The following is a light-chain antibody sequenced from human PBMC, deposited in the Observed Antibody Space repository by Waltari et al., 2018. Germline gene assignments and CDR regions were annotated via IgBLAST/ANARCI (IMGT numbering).Light chain of an antibody. V-gene: IGKV3-20*01. CDR2: GAS. CDR3: QQYGRSWNT. CDR1: QSVSSSY. J-gene: IGKJ2*01. Sequence: IVLTQSPGTLSLSQGERATLSCRASQSVSSSYLAWYQQKPGQAPRLLIHGASSRAPGIPDRFSGSGSGTDFTLTISRLEPEDFAVYYCQQYGRSWNTFGQGTKLEIK.